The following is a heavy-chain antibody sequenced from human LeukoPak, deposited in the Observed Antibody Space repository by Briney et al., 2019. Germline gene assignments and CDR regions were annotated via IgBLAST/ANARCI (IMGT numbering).Heavy chain of an antibody. CDR3: AAVWFGELPYNWFDP. Sequence: ASVKVSCKVSGYTLTELSMHRVRQAPGKGLEWMGGFDPEDGETIYAQKFQGRVTMTEDTSTDTAYMELSSLRSEDTAVYYCAAVWFGELPYNWFDPWGQGTLVTVSS. CDR2: FDPEDGET. CDR1: GYTLTELS. D-gene: IGHD3-10*01. V-gene: IGHV1-24*01. J-gene: IGHJ5*02.